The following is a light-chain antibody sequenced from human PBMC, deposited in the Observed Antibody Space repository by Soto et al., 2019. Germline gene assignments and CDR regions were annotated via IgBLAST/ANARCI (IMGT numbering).Light chain of an antibody. CDR3: QQYGSSPGLFT. CDR1: QNISNY. J-gene: IGKJ3*01. CDR2: DVS. V-gene: IGKV3-11*01. Sequence: IVLTQSPATLSLSPGKRATLSCRASQNISNYLIWYQQKPGQAPRLLIYDVSNRATGIPARFSGSGSGTDFTLTISSLEPEDFAVYYCQQYGSSPGLFTFGPGTKVDIK.